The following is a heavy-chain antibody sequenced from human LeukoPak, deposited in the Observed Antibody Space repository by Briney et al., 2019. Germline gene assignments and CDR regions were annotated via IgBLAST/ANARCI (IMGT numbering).Heavy chain of an antibody. D-gene: IGHD1-26*01. CDR3: ARAIVGATDDAFDI. CDR2: ISAYNGNT. J-gene: IGHJ3*02. V-gene: IGHV1-18*01. Sequence: ASVKVSCKASGYTFTSYGISWVRQAPGQGLEWMGWISAYNGNTNYAQKLQGRVTMTTDTSTSTAYMELRSLRPDDTAVYYCARAIVGATDDAFDIWGQGTMVTVSS. CDR1: GYTFTSYG.